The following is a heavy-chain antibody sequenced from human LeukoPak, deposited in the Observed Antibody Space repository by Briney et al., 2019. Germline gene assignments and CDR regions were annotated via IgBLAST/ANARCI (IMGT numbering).Heavy chain of an antibody. Sequence: GGSLRLSCAASGFTFNNYNMSWVRQAPGKGLEWVSAISGSGGRTYYADSVKGRFTISRDNSKNTLYLQMNSLRAEDTAVYYCAKEPGGYCYFDYWGQGTLVTVSS. V-gene: IGHV3-23*01. CDR2: ISGSGGRT. J-gene: IGHJ4*02. D-gene: IGHD2-21*02. CDR3: AKEPGGYCYFDY. CDR1: GFTFNNYN.